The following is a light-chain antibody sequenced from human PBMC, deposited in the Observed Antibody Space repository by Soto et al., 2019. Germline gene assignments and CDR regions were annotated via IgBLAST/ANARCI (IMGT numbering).Light chain of an antibody. J-gene: IGLJ1*01. Sequence: QSALTQPPSASGSPGQSVTISCSGTSNDIGDYDYVSWYQQHPGKAPKLIIYEVTKRPSGVPDRFSGSESGNSASLTVSGLQSDDEADYYCTSYTSISLYVFGTGTKLTVL. CDR3: TSYTSISLYV. CDR1: SNDIGDYDY. V-gene: IGLV2-8*01. CDR2: EVT.